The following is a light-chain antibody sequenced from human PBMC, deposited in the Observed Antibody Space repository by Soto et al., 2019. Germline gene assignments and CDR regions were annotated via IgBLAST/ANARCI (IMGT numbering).Light chain of an antibody. Sequence: EVVLTQSPGTLSLSPGERATLSFRASQSISSYLAWYQKKPGQAPRLLIYGASSRASGIPDRFSGSGSGTDFTLTISRLEPEDFAVYYCQQYGNSLTWTFGQGTKVDI. CDR1: QSISSY. J-gene: IGKJ1*01. CDR2: GAS. CDR3: QQYGNSLTWT. V-gene: IGKV3-20*01.